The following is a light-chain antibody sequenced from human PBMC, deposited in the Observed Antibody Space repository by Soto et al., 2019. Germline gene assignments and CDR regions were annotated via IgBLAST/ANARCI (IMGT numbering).Light chain of an antibody. J-gene: IGLJ2*01. CDR1: SSDVGSYNY. CDR2: DVT. V-gene: IGLV2-11*01. Sequence: QSVLTQPRSVSGSPGQSVTISCTGTSSDVGSYNYVSWYQQHPDKAPKLMIYDVTKRPSGVPDRFSGSKSGNTASLTISGLQAEDEADYSCCSYAGRDTYVVFGGGTQLTVL. CDR3: CSYAGRDTYVV.